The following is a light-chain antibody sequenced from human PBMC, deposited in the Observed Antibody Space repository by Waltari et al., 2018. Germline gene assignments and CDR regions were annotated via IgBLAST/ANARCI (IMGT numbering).Light chain of an antibody. Sequence: QSVLTQPASVSGSPGQSITISCTGTSTDIGYYNLVSWYQQYPGKAPKVMIYQVNKRPSETSNRLSGSKSGNTASLTISGLQAEDEADYYCCSYADSRTWVFGGGTKLTVL. J-gene: IGLJ3*02. CDR3: CSYADSRTWV. V-gene: IGLV2-23*02. CDR2: QVN. CDR1: STDIGYYNL.